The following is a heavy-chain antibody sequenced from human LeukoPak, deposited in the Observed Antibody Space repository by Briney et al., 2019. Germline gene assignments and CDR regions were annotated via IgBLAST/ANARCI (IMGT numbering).Heavy chain of an antibody. V-gene: IGHV1-69*04. J-gene: IGHJ3*02. Sequence: GSSVKVSCKASGGTYSSYSINWVRQAPGQGLEWMGRVLPVLGLSKTAQNFQGRVTITADKSTTTAFMELSSLRSDDTAVYCCAKATVVTPLDAFDIWGQGTMVTVSS. D-gene: IGHD4-23*01. CDR2: VLPVLGLS. CDR3: AKATVVTPLDAFDI. CDR1: GGTYSSYS.